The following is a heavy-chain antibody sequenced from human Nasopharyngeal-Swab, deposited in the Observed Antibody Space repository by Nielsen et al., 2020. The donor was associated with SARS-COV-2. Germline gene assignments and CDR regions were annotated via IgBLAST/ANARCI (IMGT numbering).Heavy chain of an antibody. Sequence: ASVKVSCKASGYTFTTYDINWVRQATGHGLEWMGWMNPNNGDTGYAQKFQGRVTITRDTSNSTVDMELSRLRSDDAAVYYCVREGDNWEFDSWGQGTLVTVSS. D-gene: IGHD1-26*01. V-gene: IGHV1-8*01. J-gene: IGHJ4*02. CDR3: VREGDNWEFDS. CDR2: MNPNNGDT. CDR1: GYTFTTYD.